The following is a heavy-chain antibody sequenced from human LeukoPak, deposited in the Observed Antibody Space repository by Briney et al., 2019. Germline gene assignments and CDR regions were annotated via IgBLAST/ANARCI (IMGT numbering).Heavy chain of an antibody. Sequence: SETLSLTCTVSGGSISSSSYYWGWIRQPPGKGLEWIGSIYYSGSTYYNPSLKSRVTISVDTSKNQFSLKLSSVTAADTAVYYCARDISYVWGSYRYTIRWDWFDPWGQGTLVTVSS. CDR2: IYYSGST. CDR1: GGSISSSSYY. V-gene: IGHV4-39*02. CDR3: ARDISYVWGSYRYTIRWDWFDP. D-gene: IGHD3-16*02. J-gene: IGHJ5*02.